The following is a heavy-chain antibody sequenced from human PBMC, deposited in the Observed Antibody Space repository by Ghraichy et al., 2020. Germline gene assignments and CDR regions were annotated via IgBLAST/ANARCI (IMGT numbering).Heavy chain of an antibody. Sequence: SQTLSLTCTVSGGSISSYYWSWIRQPPGKGLEWIGYIYYSGSTNYNPSLKSRVTISVDTSKNQFSLKLSSVTAADTAVYYCARIRLYYFDYWGQGTLVTVSS. J-gene: IGHJ4*02. CDR3: ARIRLYYFDY. V-gene: IGHV4-59*01. CDR1: GGSISSYY. CDR2: IYYSGST. D-gene: IGHD2-15*01.